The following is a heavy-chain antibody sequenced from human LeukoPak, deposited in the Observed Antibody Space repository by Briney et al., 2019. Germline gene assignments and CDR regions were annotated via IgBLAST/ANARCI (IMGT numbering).Heavy chain of an antibody. D-gene: IGHD6-13*01. CDR3: AREVNSSTWRPLDF. J-gene: IGHJ4*02. CDR1: GGSFSVYY. V-gene: IGHV4-4*07. Sequence: SETLSLTCAVYGGSFSVYYWSWIRQPAGKGLEWIGRIYTSGSTNYNPSLKSRLTMSVDTSNNQFSLKLTSMTAADTAVYYCAREVNSSTWRPLDFWGQGTLVTVSS. CDR2: IYTSGST.